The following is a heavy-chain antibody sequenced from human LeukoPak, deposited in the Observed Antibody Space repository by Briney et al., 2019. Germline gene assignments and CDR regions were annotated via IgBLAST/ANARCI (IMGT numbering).Heavy chain of an antibody. CDR2: MNPNSGNT. Sequence: ASVKVSCKASGYTFTSYDINWVRQATGQGLEWMGWMNPNSGNTGYAQKFQGRVTMTRNTSISTAYMGLSSLRSEDTAVYYCARANKIAVAAPDYWGQGTLVTVSS. V-gene: IGHV1-8*01. CDR1: GYTFTSYD. J-gene: IGHJ4*02. D-gene: IGHD6-19*01. CDR3: ARANKIAVAAPDY.